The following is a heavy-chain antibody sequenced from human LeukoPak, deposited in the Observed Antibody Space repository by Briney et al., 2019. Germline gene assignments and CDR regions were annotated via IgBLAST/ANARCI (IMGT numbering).Heavy chain of an antibody. Sequence: EASVKVSCKASGYTFTSYAMHWVRQAPGQRLEWMGWINAGNGNTKYSQKFQGRVTITRDTSASTAYMELSSLRSEDTAVYYCARDNVWLSHKQPPLKGLPTYNWFDPWGQGTLVTVSS. D-gene: IGHD5-18*01. CDR3: ARDNVWLSHKQPPLKGLPTYNWFDP. CDR1: GYTFTSYA. V-gene: IGHV1-3*01. J-gene: IGHJ5*02. CDR2: INAGNGNT.